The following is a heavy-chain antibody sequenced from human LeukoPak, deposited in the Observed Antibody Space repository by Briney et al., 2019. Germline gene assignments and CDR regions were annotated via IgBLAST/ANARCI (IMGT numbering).Heavy chain of an antibody. CDR3: ARRPTAIRLPGRNWFDP. J-gene: IGHJ5*02. V-gene: IGHV4-34*01. CDR2: INHSGSI. D-gene: IGHD5-18*01. CDR1: GGSFSGYY. Sequence: SETLSLTCAVFGGSFSGYYWSWIRQPPGKGLEWIGEINHSGSINYNSSLKSRVTISVDTSKNQFSLKLSSVTAADTAVYYCARRPTAIRLPGRNWFDPWGQGTLVTVSS.